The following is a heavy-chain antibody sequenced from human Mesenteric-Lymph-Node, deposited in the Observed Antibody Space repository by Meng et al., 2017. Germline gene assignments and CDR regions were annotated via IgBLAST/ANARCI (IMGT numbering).Heavy chain of an antibody. J-gene: IGHJ6*02. V-gene: IGHV3-15*01. CDR1: GFTFSNAW. CDR2: IKSKTDGGTT. CDR3: KARITMVRGVIVGMDV. D-gene: IGHD3-10*01. Sequence: GESLKISCAASGFTFSNAWMSWVRQAPGKGLEWVGRIKSKTDGGTTDYAAPVKGRFTISRDDSKNTLYLQMNSLRAEDTAVYYCKARITMVRGVIVGMDVWGQGTTVTVSS.